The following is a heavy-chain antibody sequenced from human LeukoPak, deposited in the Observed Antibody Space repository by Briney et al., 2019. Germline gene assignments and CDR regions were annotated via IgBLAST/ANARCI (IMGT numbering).Heavy chain of an antibody. CDR3: VKNSGIWSF. J-gene: IGHJ4*02. V-gene: IGHV3-23*01. Sequence: GGSLRLSCAASGFTFATTDMTWVRQAPGKGPEWLSCISGTVDRTYYAVSVRGRFTISKDNSKNMLYLQMTSLRVEDTATYYCVKNSGIWSFWGRGTLAAVSS. D-gene: IGHD1-26*01. CDR2: ISGTVDRT. CDR1: GFTFATTD.